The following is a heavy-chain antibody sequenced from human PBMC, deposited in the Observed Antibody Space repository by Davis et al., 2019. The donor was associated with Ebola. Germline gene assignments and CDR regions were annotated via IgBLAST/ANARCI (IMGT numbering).Heavy chain of an antibody. CDR2: IYYSGST. CDR3: ARRKGDGLRFYWFDP. CDR1: GGSISSYY. V-gene: IGHV4-59*08. Sequence: PSETLSLTCTVSGGSISSYYWSWIRQPPGKGLEWIGYIYYSGSTNYNPSLKSRVTISVDTSKNQFSLKLSSVTAADTAVYYCARRKGDGLRFYWFDPWGQGTLVTVSS. J-gene: IGHJ5*02. D-gene: IGHD3-3*01.